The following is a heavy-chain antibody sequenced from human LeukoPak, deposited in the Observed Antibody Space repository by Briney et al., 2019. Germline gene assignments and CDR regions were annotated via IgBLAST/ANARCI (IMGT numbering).Heavy chain of an antibody. V-gene: IGHV1-58*02. CDR2: IVVGSGNT. CDR3: ARTVRITIFGVAHTFDY. D-gene: IGHD3-3*01. Sequence: SVKVSCKASGFTFTSSAMQWVRQARGQRLEWIGWIVVGSGNTNYAQKFQERVTMTRDTSISTAYMELSRLRSDDTAVYYCARTVRITIFGVAHTFDYWGQGTLVTVSS. J-gene: IGHJ4*02. CDR1: GFTFTSSA.